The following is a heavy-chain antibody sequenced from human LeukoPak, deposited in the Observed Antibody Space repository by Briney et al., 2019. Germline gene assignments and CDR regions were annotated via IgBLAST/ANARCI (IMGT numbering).Heavy chain of an antibody. CDR2: VYPGYSDA. D-gene: IGHD6-13*01. J-gene: IGHJ5*02. Sequence: GESLKISCKISGYKLTNNWIGWVRQVPGKGLEWMGLVYPGYSDAKYSPSFQGQVTLSVDASISTAYLQLSGLRASDTAIYYCVRFGLTSSLDHWGQGTLVTVSS. CDR1: GYKLTNNW. CDR3: VRFGLTSSLDH. V-gene: IGHV5-51*01.